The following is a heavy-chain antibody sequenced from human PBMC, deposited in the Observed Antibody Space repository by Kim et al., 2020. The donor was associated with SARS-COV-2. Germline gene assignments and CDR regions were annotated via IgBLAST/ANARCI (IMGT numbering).Heavy chain of an antibody. CDR3: ARRHNVEGIDY. J-gene: IGHJ4*02. Sequence: ITYYNPSLTSRVTISVVTSKSQFSLKRTSVTSADSAVYYCARRHNVEGIDYWGQGTLLTVSS. CDR2: IT. V-gene: IGHV4-39*01. D-gene: IGHD2-8*01.